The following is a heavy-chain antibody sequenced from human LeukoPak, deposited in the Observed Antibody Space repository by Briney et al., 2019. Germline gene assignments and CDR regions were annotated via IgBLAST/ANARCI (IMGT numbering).Heavy chain of an antibody. J-gene: IGHJ3*02. V-gene: IGHV1-58*01. D-gene: IGHD1-26*01. CDR2: IGGGKGNT. CDR1: GFTFTNSA. CDR3: AATSVGATINDAFDI. Sequence: SVKVSCKASGFTFTNSAVQWVPHARAQPLEWIVWIGGGKGNTNYAQKSQERVTSTRDMSTGTAYMELGSLRSEDTAVYYCAATSVGATINDAFDIWGQGTMVTVSS.